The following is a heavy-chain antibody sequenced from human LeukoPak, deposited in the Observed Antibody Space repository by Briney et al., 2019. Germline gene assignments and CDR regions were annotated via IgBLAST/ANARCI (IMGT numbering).Heavy chain of an antibody. CDR3: ARGTTVAAAGFYTASY. Sequence: ASVKVSCKASGYTFTSYGISWVRQAPGQGLEWMGWINAGNGNTKYSQKFQGRVTITRDTSASTAYMELSSLRSEDTAVYYCARGTTVAAAGFYTASYWGQGTLVTVSS. V-gene: IGHV1-3*01. CDR2: INAGNGNT. D-gene: IGHD6-13*01. J-gene: IGHJ4*02. CDR1: GYTFTSYG.